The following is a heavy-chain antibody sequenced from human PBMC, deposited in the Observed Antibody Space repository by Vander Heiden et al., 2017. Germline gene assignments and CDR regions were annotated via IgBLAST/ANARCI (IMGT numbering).Heavy chain of an antibody. V-gene: IGHV4-39*01. Sequence: QLQLQESAPGLVKPSETLSLTCTVSGGSISSSSYYWGWLRQPPGKGLEWMWSIYYSGSTYYNPSLKSRVTISVDTSKNQFSLKLSSVTAADTAVYYCARHDRTTVTTNWFDPWGQGTLVTVSS. CDR3: ARHDRTTVTTNWFDP. J-gene: IGHJ5*02. CDR1: GGSISSSSYY. D-gene: IGHD4-4*01. CDR2: IYYSGST.